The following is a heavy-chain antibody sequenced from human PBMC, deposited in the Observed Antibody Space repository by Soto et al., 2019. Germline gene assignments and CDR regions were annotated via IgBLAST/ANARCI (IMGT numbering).Heavy chain of an antibody. Sequence: SETLSLTCTVSGGSVSSGSYHWGWILHPPGKGLEWIGYIYHSGSTNYNPSLKSRVTISVDTSKNQFSLKLSSVTAADTAVYYCARGGITQWAYFYYMDVWDRGTTVTVS. D-gene: IGHD1-20*01. J-gene: IGHJ6*03. V-gene: IGHV4-61*01. CDR2: IYHSGST. CDR1: GGSVSSGSYH. CDR3: ARGGITQWAYFYYMDV.